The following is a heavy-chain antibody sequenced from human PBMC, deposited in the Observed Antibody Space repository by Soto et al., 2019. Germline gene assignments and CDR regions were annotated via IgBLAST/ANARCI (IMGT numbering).Heavy chain of an antibody. CDR1: GYTFTDYY. Sequence: ASVKVSCKASGYTFTDYYMHWVRQAPGQGLEWMGWMNPNSGGTNYAQKFQDRVTMTRDTSISTAYMELSRLRSDDTAVYYCARDASPTFSSIYHNDYWGQGTLVTVSS. CDR2: MNPNSGGT. D-gene: IGHD6-13*01. J-gene: IGHJ4*02. CDR3: ARDASPTFSSIYHNDY. V-gene: IGHV1-2*02.